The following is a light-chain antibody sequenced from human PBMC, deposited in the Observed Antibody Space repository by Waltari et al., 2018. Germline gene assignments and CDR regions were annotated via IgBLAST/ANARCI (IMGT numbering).Light chain of an antibody. CDR1: SSDVGVYNY. Sequence: QSALTQPASVSGSPGQSITISCTGTSSDVGVYNYVSWYQQPPGKAPKLMIYEVSNRPSGVSNRFSGSKSGNTASLTISGLQAEDEADYYCSSYTSRSTLGFGGGTKLTVL. J-gene: IGLJ2*01. V-gene: IGLV2-14*01. CDR3: SSYTSRSTLG. CDR2: EVS.